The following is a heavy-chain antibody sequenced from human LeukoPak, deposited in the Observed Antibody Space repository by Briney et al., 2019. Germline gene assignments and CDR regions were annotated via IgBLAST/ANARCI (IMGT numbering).Heavy chain of an antibody. CDR2: INPSGGST. V-gene: IGHV1-46*01. CDR3: ARSSSSRDSSDI. Sequence: ASVKVSCKASGYTFTGYYMHWVRQAPGQGLEWMGLINPSGGSTSYAQKFQGRVTMTRDTSTSTVYMELSSLGSEDTAVYYCARSSSSRDSSDIWGQGTMVTVSS. J-gene: IGHJ3*02. CDR1: GYTFTGYY. D-gene: IGHD6-13*01.